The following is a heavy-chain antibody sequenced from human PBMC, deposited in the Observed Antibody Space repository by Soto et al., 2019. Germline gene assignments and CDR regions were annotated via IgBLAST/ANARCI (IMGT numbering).Heavy chain of an antibody. D-gene: IGHD3-3*01. J-gene: IGHJ6*03. Sequence: ETLSLTCTVSGGSIRNYYWSWIRQPPGKGLEWIGYIHYTGITDYNPSLKSRVTIPLDTSKNQFSLKLTSVTAADTAVYYCAREGVLNYYYYYVDVWGEGTTVTVSS. CDR2: IHYTGIT. V-gene: IGHV4-59*01. CDR1: GGSIRNYY. CDR3: AREGVLNYYYYYVDV.